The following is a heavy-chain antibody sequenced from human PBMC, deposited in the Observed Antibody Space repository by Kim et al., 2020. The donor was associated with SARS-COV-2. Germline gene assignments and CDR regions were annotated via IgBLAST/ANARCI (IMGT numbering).Heavy chain of an antibody. CDR3: ARRFWRTAITPGVAFVI. Sequence: SETLSLTCTVSGGSISSYYWTWIRQPPGRGLEWIGYTYYTGSTNYNPSLKSRVTISIDTSKNQFSLKLSSVTAADTAVYYCARRFWRTAITPGVAFVIWGQGTMVTLSS. CDR1: GGSISSYY. J-gene: IGHJ3*02. D-gene: IGHD1-20*01. CDR2: TYYTGST. V-gene: IGHV4-59*08.